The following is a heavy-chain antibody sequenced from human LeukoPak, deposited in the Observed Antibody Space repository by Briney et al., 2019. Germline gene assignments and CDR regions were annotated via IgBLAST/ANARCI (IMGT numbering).Heavy chain of an antibody. CDR1: GGSINNYY. V-gene: IGHV4-59*01. CDR3: ARSWSGTGSTADY. CDR2: IYSSGST. D-gene: IGHD3/OR15-3a*01. J-gene: IGHJ4*02. Sequence: SETLSLTCTVSGGSINNYYWSWIRQPPGKGLEWIGYIYSSGSTNYNPSLKSRVTMSVDTSQNHFSLKLSSVTAADTAFYYCARSWSGTGSTADYWGQGTLVTVSS.